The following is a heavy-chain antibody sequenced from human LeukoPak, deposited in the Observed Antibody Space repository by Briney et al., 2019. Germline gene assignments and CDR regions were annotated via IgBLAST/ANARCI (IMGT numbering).Heavy chain of an antibody. J-gene: IGHJ6*02. V-gene: IGHV1-58*01. D-gene: IGHD3-10*01. Sequence: ASVKVSCKASGFTFTSSAVQWVRQARGQRLEWIGWIVVGSGNTNYAQKFQERVTITRDMSTSTAYMELSSLRSEDTAVYYCAAGLLGSGTNSRVRYYGMDVWGQGTTVTVSS. CDR2: IVVGSGNT. CDR1: GFTFTSSA. CDR3: AAGLLGSGTNSRVRYYGMDV.